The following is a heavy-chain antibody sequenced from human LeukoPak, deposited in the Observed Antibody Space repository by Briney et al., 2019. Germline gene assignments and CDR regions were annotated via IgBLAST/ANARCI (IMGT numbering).Heavy chain of an antibody. CDR2: IIPLLGIA. J-gene: IGHJ5*02. V-gene: IGHV1-69*04. CDR3: ALVVVPAAILSGWFDP. Sequence: ASVKVSCKASGGTFSSYAISWVRQAPGQGVDWMGRIIPLLGIASYAQKFQGRLTITADKPTRTPYMELSSLRSEDTAVYYCALVVVPAAILSGWFDPWGQGTLVTVSS. CDR1: GGTFSSYA. D-gene: IGHD2-2*02.